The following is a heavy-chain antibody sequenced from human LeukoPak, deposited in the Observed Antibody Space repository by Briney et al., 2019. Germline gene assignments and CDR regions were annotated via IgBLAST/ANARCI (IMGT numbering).Heavy chain of an antibody. Sequence: SETLSLTCSVSGYSISSAYYWGWIRRPAGKGLEWIGRIYTSGSTNYNPSLKSRVTMSVDTSKNQFSLKLSSVTAADTAVYYCATRKLGNDYWGQGTLVTVSS. V-gene: IGHV4-4*07. CDR2: IYTSGST. D-gene: IGHD7-27*01. J-gene: IGHJ4*02. CDR1: GYSISSAYY. CDR3: ATRKLGNDY.